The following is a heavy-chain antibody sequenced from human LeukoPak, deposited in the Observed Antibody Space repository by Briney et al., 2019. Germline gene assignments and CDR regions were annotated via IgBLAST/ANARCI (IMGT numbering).Heavy chain of an antibody. CDR2: IYYSGST. V-gene: IGHV4-38-2*02. J-gene: IGHJ4*02. CDR1: GYSISSGYY. Sequence: SETLSLTCTVSGYSISSGYYWGWIRQPPGKGLEWIGSIYYSGSTNYNPSLKSRVTISVDTSKNQFSLKLSSVTAADTAVYYCASSEYFDWLLRYDYWGQGTLVTVSS. D-gene: IGHD3-9*01. CDR3: ASSEYFDWLLRYDY.